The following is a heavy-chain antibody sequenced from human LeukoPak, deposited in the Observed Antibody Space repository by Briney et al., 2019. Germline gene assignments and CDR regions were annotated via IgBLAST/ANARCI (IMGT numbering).Heavy chain of an antibody. CDR1: GGSISSGDYY. CDR2: IYYSGST. D-gene: IGHD2-2*03. Sequence: SQTLSLTCTVSGGSISSGDYYWSWIRQPSGKGLEWIGYIYYSGSTYYNPSLKSRVTISVDTSKSQFSLKLSSVTAADTAVYYCARAVGYCSSTSCYVRNSAYYFDYWGQGTLVTVSS. V-gene: IGHV4-30-4*01. J-gene: IGHJ4*02. CDR3: ARAVGYCSSTSCYVRNSAYYFDY.